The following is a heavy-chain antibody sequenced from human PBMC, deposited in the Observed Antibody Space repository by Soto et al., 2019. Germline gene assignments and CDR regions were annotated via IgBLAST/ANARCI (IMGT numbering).Heavy chain of an antibody. D-gene: IGHD6-13*01. J-gene: IGHJ4*02. V-gene: IGHV3-23*01. CDR1: GFTFSSYA. CDR3: AKDLRSSSWYADFDY. CDR2: ISGSGGST. Sequence: GGSLRLSCAASGFTFSSYAMSWVRQAPGKGLEWVSAISGSGGSTYYADSVKGRFTISRDNSKNTLYLQMNSLRAEDTAVYYCAKDLRSSSWYADFDYWGQGTLVTISS.